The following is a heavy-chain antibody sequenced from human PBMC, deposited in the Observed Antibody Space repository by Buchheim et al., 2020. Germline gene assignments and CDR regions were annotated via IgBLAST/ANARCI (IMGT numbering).Heavy chain of an antibody. V-gene: IGHV3-23*01. J-gene: IGHJ4*02. CDR2: ISASGGPT. Sequence: EVQLLESGGGSVQPGGSLRLSCAASGFTFSHYVLNWVRQAPGKGLEWVSCISASGGPTYYKDPVKGRFTISRDNSKNEIYLQMNSLRAEDAAVYYCARSKDGYNYVDYWGQGTL. CDR3: ARSKDGYNYVDY. D-gene: IGHD5-24*01. CDR1: GFTFSHYV.